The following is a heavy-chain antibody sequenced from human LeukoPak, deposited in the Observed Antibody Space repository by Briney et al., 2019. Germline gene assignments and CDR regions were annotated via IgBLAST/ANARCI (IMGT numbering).Heavy chain of an antibody. CDR3: ARGTEDYDSIGCYIPAYGY. CDR2: IVDTGKT. J-gene: IGHJ4*02. D-gene: IGHD3-22*01. V-gene: IGHV4-31*03. CDR1: GVPINRGAYH. Sequence: SETLSLTCTVSGVPINRGAYHWAWIRQYPGKGLEWIGYIVDTGKTYYNPSLKSRASILVDTSNNQFSLRVRSVTAADTAVYYCARGTEDYDSIGCYIPAYGYWGQGMLVAVSS.